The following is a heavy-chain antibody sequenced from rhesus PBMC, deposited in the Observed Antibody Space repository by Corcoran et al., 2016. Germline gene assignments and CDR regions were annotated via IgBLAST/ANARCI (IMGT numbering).Heavy chain of an antibody. Sequence: QVQLQESGPGVVKPSETLSLTCAVSGGSISGYYLWSWIRQPPGKGLEWIGYLYGGRGSTSYNPSLKSRVIISIDTSKNQFSLKLSSVTAADTAVYYCARGGGGSWNFDYWGQGVLVTVSS. CDR1: GGSISGYYL. V-gene: IGHV4S7*01. CDR2: LYGGRGST. J-gene: IGHJ4*01. CDR3: ARGGGGSWNFDY. D-gene: IGHD6-25*01.